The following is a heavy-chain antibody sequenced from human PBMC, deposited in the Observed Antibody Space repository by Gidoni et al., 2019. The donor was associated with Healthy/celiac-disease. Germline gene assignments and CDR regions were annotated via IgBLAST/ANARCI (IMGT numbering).Heavy chain of an antibody. CDR2: IWYDGSNK. Sequence: QVQLVESGGGVVQPGRSLRLSCAASGFTFSSYGMHWVRQAPGRGLGWVAVIWYDGSNKYYADSVKGRFTISRDNSKNTLYLQMNSLRAEDTAVYYCASLKVVPAAIGGGDAFDIWGQGTMVSVSS. D-gene: IGHD2-2*02. V-gene: IGHV3-33*01. CDR1: GFTFSSYG. J-gene: IGHJ3*02. CDR3: ASLKVVPAAIGGGDAFDI.